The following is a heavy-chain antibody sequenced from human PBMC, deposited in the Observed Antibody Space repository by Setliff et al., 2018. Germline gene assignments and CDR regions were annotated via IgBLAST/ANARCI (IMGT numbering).Heavy chain of an antibody. J-gene: IGHJ3*02. CDR1: GDSFSSYS. CDR2: IYATGGP. V-gene: IGHV4-4*07. Sequence: KPSETLSLTCGVSGDSFSSYSWNWIRQPAGRAPEWIGRIYATGGPSYNPSLKSRVIMSVDKSKNQFSLRLTSVTAADTAVYYCARLGLRSAFDIWGQGTMVTVSS. D-gene: IGHD1-26*01. CDR3: ARLGLRSAFDI.